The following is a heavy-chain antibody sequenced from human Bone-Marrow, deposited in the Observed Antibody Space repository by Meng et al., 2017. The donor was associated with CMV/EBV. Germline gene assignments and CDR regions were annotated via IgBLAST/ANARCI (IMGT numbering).Heavy chain of an antibody. CDR2: IRYDGSNK. CDR1: GFTFSSYG. CDR3: ASLRYGSGSHSPYYFDY. V-gene: IGHV3-30*02. D-gene: IGHD3-10*01. Sequence: GGSLRLSCAASGFTFSSYGMHWVRQAPGKGLEWVAFIRYDGSNKYYADSVKGRFTISRDNSKNTLYLQMNSLRAEDTAVYYCASLRYGSGSHSPYYFDYWGQGTLVTVSS. J-gene: IGHJ4*02.